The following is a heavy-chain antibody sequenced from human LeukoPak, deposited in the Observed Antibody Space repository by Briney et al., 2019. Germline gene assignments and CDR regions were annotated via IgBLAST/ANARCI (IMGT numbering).Heavy chain of an antibody. V-gene: IGHV3-21*01. CDR3: AKAAVAGVLYNWFDP. J-gene: IGHJ5*02. D-gene: IGHD6-19*01. CDR2: ISSSSTYI. Sequence: GGSLRLSCAASGFTFRTYSMNWVRQAPGKGLEWVSSISSSSTYIYYADSVKGRFTISRDNAKNSLSLQMNNLRAEDTAVYYCAKAAVAGVLYNWFDPWGQGTLVTVSS. CDR1: GFTFRTYS.